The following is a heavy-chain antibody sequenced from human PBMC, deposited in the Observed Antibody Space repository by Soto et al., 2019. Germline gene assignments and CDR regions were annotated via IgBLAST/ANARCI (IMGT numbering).Heavy chain of an antibody. CDR3: ARARRTTGTTIRRLLSLAFDI. Sequence: QVQLQQWGAGLLKPSETLSLTCAVYGGSFSGYYWSWIRQPPGKGLEWIGEINHSGSTNYNPSLKSRVTISVDTSKNQFSLKLSSVTAADTAVYYCARARRTTGTTIRRLLSLAFDIWGQGTMVTVSS. J-gene: IGHJ3*02. V-gene: IGHV4-34*01. D-gene: IGHD1-1*01. CDR1: GGSFSGYY. CDR2: INHSGST.